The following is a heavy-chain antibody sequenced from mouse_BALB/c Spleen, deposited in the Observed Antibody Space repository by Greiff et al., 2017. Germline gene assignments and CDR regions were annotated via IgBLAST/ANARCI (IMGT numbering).Heavy chain of an antibody. CDR2: SRNKANDYTS. CDR3: ARDAGRAYYYAMDY. J-gene: IGHJ4*01. V-gene: IGHV7-1*02. Sequence: EVKLVESGGGLVQPGGSLRLSCATSGFTFSDFYMEWVRQPPGKRLEWIAASRNKANDYTSEYSASVKGRFIVSRDTSHSILYLQMNALRAEDTAIYYCARDAGRAYYYAMDYWGQGTSVTVSS. CDR1: GFTFSDFY.